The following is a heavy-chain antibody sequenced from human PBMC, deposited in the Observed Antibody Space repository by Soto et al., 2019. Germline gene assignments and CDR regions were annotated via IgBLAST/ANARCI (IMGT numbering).Heavy chain of an antibody. CDR1: GFTFSSYG. D-gene: IGHD3-3*01. CDR3: AKDGGRADSDSWSDSYSMDV. V-gene: IGHV3-30*18. J-gene: IGHJ6*02. Sequence: LRLSCAASGFTFSSYGMHWVRQAPGKGLEWVAVISYDGSNKYYADSVKGRFTISRDNSKNTLYLQMNSLRAEDTAVYYCAKDGGRADSDSWSDSYSMDVWGQGTTLTASS. CDR2: ISYDGSNK.